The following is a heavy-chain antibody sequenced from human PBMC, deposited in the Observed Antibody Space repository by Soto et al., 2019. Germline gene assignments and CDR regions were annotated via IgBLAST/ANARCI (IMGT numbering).Heavy chain of an antibody. D-gene: IGHD6-6*01. CDR2: IYYSGST. Sequence: SETLSLTCAVSGGSISSGGYSWSWIRQPPGKGLEWIGYIYYSGSTNYNPSLKSRVTISVDTSKNQFSLKLSSVTAADTAVYYCARVYSSSRQFDYWGQGTLVTVSS. CDR1: GGSISSGGYS. V-gene: IGHV4-61*08. CDR3: ARVYSSSRQFDY. J-gene: IGHJ4*02.